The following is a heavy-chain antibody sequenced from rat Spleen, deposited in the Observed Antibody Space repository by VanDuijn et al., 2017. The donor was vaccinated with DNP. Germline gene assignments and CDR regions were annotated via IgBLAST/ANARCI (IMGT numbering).Heavy chain of an antibody. Sequence: EVQLVESGGGLVQPGRSLKLSCVASGFTFSNYYMAWVRQAPTKGLEWVAAISTGGGNTYYRDSVKGRFTISRDNARSTLYLQMDSLRSDDTATYYCATGTLAYWGQGVMVTVSS. CDR3: ATGTLAY. J-gene: IGHJ2*01. CDR1: GFTFSNYY. CDR2: ISTGGGNT. V-gene: IGHV5-27*01.